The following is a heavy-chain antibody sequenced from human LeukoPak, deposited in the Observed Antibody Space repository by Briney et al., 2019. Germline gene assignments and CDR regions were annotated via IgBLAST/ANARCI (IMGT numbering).Heavy chain of an antibody. CDR3: ATDNVYCSRTSCYQTFDY. D-gene: IGHD2-2*01. CDR2: IRQDGSEK. Sequence: GGSLRLSCAASGFSFSAYWMGWIRLLPGKGLEWVANIRQDGSEKNYVDSVKGRFTISRDNSRNSLYLQMDILRAEDTAVYYCATDNVYCSRTSCYQTFDYWGQGTQVTVPS. CDR1: GFSFSAYW. V-gene: IGHV3-7*01. J-gene: IGHJ4*02.